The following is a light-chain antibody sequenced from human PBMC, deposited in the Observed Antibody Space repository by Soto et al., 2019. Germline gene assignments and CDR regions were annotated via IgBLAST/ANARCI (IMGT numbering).Light chain of an antibody. CDR3: QQYNNRPPFT. V-gene: IGKV3-15*01. J-gene: IGKJ2*01. CDR2: GAS. Sequence: EIVMTQSPGTLSVSPGERATLSCRASQSVSSNLAWYQQKPGQAPRLLIYGASTRSTGVPVRFSGSWSGTEVTLTISSLQADDFGVYYCQQYNNRPPFTFGQGTKLEIK. CDR1: QSVSSN.